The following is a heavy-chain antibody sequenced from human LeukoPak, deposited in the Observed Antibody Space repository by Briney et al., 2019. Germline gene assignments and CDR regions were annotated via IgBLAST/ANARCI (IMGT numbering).Heavy chain of an antibody. D-gene: IGHD6-13*01. V-gene: IGHV4-59*12. Sequence: KPSVKLSLNASGSGGSRNYFHWWRHPPAPGHGLEWIGYIYYSGSTNYKPSLKSRVTMSIDTSKKHFSLNLDSVTAADTAVYYCATYDQQLAFDNWGQGSLVTVSS. CDR3: ATYDQQLAFDN. CDR2: IYYSGST. CDR1: GGSRNYFH. J-gene: IGHJ4*02.